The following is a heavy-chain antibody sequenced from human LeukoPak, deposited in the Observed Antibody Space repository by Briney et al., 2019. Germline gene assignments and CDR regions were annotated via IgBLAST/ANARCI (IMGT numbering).Heavy chain of an antibody. CDR2: ISWNSGSI. V-gene: IGHV3-9*01. CDR1: GFTFDDYA. CDR3: AKDITPYGSGVDY. D-gene: IGHD3-10*01. Sequence: PGGSLRLSCAASGFTFDDYAMHWVRQAPGKGLEWVSGISWNSGSIGYADSVKGRFTISRGNAKNSLYLQMNSLRAEDTALYYCAKDITPYGSGVDYWGQGTLVTVSS. J-gene: IGHJ4*02.